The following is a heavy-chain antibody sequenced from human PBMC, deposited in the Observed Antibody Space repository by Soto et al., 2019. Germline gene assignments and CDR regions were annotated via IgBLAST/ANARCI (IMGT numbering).Heavy chain of an antibody. Sequence: ASVKVSCKASGYTFTSYYMHWVRQAPGQGLEWMGIINPSGGSTSYAQKFQGRVTMTRDTSTSTVYMELSSLRSEDTAVYYCARVGGGASMGNYFDYWGQGTLVTVSS. CDR2: INPSGGST. CDR1: GYTFTSYY. CDR3: ARVGGGASMGNYFDY. J-gene: IGHJ4*02. V-gene: IGHV1-46*03. D-gene: IGHD3-16*01.